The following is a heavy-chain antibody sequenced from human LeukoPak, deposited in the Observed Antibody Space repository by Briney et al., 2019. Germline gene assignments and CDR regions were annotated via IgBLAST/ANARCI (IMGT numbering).Heavy chain of an antibody. D-gene: IGHD5-12*01. V-gene: IGHV1-69*05. CDR2: IIPLLDTS. CDR3: ARAQAGNYDWPLDL. CDR1: GGTFSKYA. J-gene: IGHJ5*02. Sequence: ASVKVSCKASGGTFSKYALSWVRQAPGQGLEWMGAIIPLLDTSNYPPKFQDRVTITTDESTSTAYMDLSSLRSDDTAVYYCARAQAGNYDWPLDLWGQGTLVTVSS.